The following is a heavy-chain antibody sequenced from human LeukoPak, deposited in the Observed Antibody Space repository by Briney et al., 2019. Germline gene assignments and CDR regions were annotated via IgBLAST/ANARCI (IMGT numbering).Heavy chain of an antibody. CDR1: GFSLSTSGVG. Sequence: ESGPTLVNPTQTLTLTCTVSGFSLSTSGVGVGWIRQPPGKALEWLALIYWDDDKRYSPSLKSRLTITKDTSKNQVVLTMTNMDPVDTATYYCAHTAFLRTYYDYDILTGYNNLFDPWGQGTLVTVSS. CDR2: IYWDDDK. CDR3: AHTAFLRTYYDYDILTGYNNLFDP. D-gene: IGHD3-9*01. J-gene: IGHJ5*02. V-gene: IGHV2-5*02.